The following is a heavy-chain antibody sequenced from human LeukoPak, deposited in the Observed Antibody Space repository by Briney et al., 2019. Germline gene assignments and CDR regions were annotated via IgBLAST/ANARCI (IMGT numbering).Heavy chain of an antibody. D-gene: IGHD2-15*01. CDR3: ARVRLYCSGGSCYSGWFDP. V-gene: IGHV1-2*02. Sequence: ASVKVSCKASGYTFTGYYMHWVRQAPGQGLEWMGWINPNSGGTNYAQKFQGRVTMTRDTSISTAYIELSRLRSDDTAVYYCARVRLYCSGGSCYSGWFDPWGQGTLVTVSS. CDR2: INPNSGGT. CDR1: GYTFTGYY. J-gene: IGHJ5*02.